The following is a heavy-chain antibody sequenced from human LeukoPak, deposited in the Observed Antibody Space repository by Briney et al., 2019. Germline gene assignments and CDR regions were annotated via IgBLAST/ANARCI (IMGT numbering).Heavy chain of an antibody. CDR1: GFTFSSYA. Sequence: LRLSCAASGFTFSSYAMSWIRQPPGKGLEWIGYISYSGSTSYNPSLRSRVIISLDRSQNQFSLKLNSVTAADTAVYYGVRVRTGTSCYDYWGQGTLVTVSS. J-gene: IGHJ4*02. D-gene: IGHD2-2*01. V-gene: IGHV4-30-4*08. CDR2: ISYSGST. CDR3: VRVRTGTSCYDY.